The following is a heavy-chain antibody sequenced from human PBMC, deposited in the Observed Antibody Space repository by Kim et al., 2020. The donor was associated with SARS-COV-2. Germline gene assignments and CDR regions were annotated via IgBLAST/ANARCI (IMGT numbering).Heavy chain of an antibody. D-gene: IGHD3-3*01. CDR3: AKSGSIWSGYYTGYFDY. V-gene: IGHV3-30*18. CDR1: GFTFSSYG. Sequence: GGSLRLSCAASGFTFSSYGMHWVRQAPGKGLEWVAVISYDGSNKYYADSVKGRFTISRDNSKNTLYLQMNSLRAEDTAVYYCAKSGSIWSGYYTGYFDYWGQGTLVTVSS. CDR2: ISYDGSNK. J-gene: IGHJ4*02.